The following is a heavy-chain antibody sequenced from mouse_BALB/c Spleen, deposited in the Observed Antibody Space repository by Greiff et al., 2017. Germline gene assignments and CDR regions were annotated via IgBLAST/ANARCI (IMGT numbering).Heavy chain of an antibody. CDR1: GFTFSSYA. CDR3: ARQGEEESDWYIDV. D-gene: IGHD1-3*01. Sequence: EVHLVESGGGLVKPGGSLKLSCAASGFTFSSYAMSWVRQTPEKRLEWVATISSGGSYTYYPDSVKGRFTISRDNAKNTLYLQMSSLRSEDTAMYYCARQGEEESDWYIDVWGAGTTVTVSS. J-gene: IGHJ1*01. CDR2: ISSGGSYT. V-gene: IGHV5-9-3*01.